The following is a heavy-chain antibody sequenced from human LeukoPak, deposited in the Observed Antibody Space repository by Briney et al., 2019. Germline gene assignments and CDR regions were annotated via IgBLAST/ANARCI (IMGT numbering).Heavy chain of an antibody. CDR1: GFTFTSYA. V-gene: IGHV3-30*04. Sequence: PGRSLRLSCAASGFTFTSYAIHWVRQAPGKGLEWVAVMSYDGSNEFYADSVKGRFSVSRDNSKNTLHLQMNSLTAEDTALYYCARDSVAATGTPGLIYNWFDPWGQGALVTVSS. J-gene: IGHJ5*02. D-gene: IGHD6-13*01. CDR2: MSYDGSNE. CDR3: ARDSVAATGTPGLIYNWFDP.